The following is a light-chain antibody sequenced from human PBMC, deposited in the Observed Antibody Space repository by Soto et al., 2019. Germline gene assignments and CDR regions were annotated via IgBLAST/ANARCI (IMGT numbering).Light chain of an antibody. CDR1: SSHIGSNP. J-gene: IGLJ3*02. V-gene: IGLV1-44*01. CDR2: SNN. CDR3: AAWHDSLNGWV. Sequence: QSVLTQPPSASGTPGQRVTISCSGSSSHIGSNPVNWYRQLPGTAPKLLIYSNNQRPSGVPDRFSGSKSVTSASLAISGLQSEDEADYYCAAWHDSLNGWVFGGGTKLTVL.